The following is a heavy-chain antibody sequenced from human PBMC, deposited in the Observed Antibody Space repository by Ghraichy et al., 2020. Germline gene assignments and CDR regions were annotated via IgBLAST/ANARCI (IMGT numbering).Heavy chain of an antibody. CDR2: IYYSGST. CDR3: ARHSLVVTAIPDPSNYFAY. Sequence: SETLSLTCTVSGGSISSYYWSWIRQPPGKGLEWIGYIYYSGSTNDNPSLKSRVTISVDTSKNQFSLKLSSVTAADTAVYYCARHSLVVTAIPDPSNYFAYWGQGTLVTVSS. CDR1: GGSISSYY. V-gene: IGHV4-59*08. J-gene: IGHJ4*02. D-gene: IGHD2-21*02.